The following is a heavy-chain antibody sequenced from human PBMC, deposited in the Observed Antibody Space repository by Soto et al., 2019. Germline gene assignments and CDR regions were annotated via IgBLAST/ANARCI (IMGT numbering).Heavy chain of an antibody. V-gene: IGHV4-59*08. CDR1: GGSISSYY. D-gene: IGHD5-18*01. J-gene: IGHJ4*02. CDR3: ASGVDTAMAVDY. Sequence: SETLSLTCTVSGGSISSYYWSWIRQPPGKGLEWIGYIYYSGSTNYNPSLKSRVTISVDTSKNQFSLKLSSVTAADTAVYYCASGVDTAMAVDYWGQGTLVTVSS. CDR2: IYYSGST.